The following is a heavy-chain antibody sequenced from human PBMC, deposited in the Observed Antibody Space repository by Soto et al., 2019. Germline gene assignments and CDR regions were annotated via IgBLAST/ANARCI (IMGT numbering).Heavy chain of an antibody. V-gene: IGHV1-3*01. J-gene: IGHJ4*02. D-gene: IGHD1-7*01. CDR2: INSVNDHT. CDR1: GYSFSTHA. Sequence: GASVKVSCKASGYSFSTHAMLWVRQAPGQGLEWVGWINSVNDHTIYSEKFQGRVTITSDTSATTAYMELSSLTSEDTAVYYCARNILGGTTDYWGQGTLVTVSS. CDR3: ARNILGGTTDY.